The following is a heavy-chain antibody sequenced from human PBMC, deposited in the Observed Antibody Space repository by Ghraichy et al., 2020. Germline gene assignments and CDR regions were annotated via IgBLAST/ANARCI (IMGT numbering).Heavy chain of an antibody. CDR3: ARSGAAGRYHYYYGMDV. D-gene: IGHD6-13*01. V-gene: IGHV4-38-2*02. Sequence: SETLSHTCTVSGYSISSGYYWGWIRQPPGKGLEWIGSISHGGSTNYNPSLKSRVTISEDTSKNQFSLKLRSVTAADTAVYYCARSGAAGRYHYYYGMDVWGQGTTVTVSS. CDR1: GYSISSGYY. J-gene: IGHJ6*02. CDR2: ISHGGST.